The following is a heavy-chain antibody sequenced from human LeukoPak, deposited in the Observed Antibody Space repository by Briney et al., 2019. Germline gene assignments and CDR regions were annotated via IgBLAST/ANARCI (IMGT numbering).Heavy chain of an antibody. Sequence: PGGSLRLSCAASGLTFRSYGMSWVRQAPGKGLEWVSGISGSGDTTYYADSVKGRFTISGDNAKNSLYLQMNSLRAEDTAVYYCARRYCSSTSCYTTSDYYYYMDVWGKGTTVTVSS. D-gene: IGHD2-2*02. V-gene: IGHV3-23*01. J-gene: IGHJ6*03. CDR2: ISGSGDTT. CDR1: GLTFRSYG. CDR3: ARRYCSSTSCYTTSDYYYYMDV.